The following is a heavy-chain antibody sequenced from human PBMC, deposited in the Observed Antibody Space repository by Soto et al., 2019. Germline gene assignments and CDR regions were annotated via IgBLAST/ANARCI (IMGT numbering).Heavy chain of an antibody. Sequence: PGGSLRLSCAASGFTFSSYAMSWVRPAPVKGLAWVSAISGSGGSTYYADSVKGRFTISSDNSKNTLYLQIDSPSAADTAEYSPAKEGSPDYYDSSGYYRWWCQGTLVTVSS. CDR2: ISGSGGST. D-gene: IGHD3-22*01. CDR3: AKEGSPDYYDSSGYYRW. V-gene: IGHV3-23*01. J-gene: IGHJ4*02. CDR1: GFTFSSYA.